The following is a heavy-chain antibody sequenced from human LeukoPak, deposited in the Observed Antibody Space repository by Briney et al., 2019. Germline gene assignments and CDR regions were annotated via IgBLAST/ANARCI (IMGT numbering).Heavy chain of an antibody. Sequence: ASVKVSCKASGYTFTGYYMHWVRQAPGQGLELMGRINPNSGGTNYGQKFQGRVTMTRDTRISTAYMELSRLRSDDTAVYYCARDRFNAAGGAYYYMDVWGKGTTVTDSS. CDR3: ARDRFNAAGGAYYYMDV. J-gene: IGHJ6*03. V-gene: IGHV1-2*06. CDR1: GYTFTGYY. D-gene: IGHD3-16*01. CDR2: INPNSGGT.